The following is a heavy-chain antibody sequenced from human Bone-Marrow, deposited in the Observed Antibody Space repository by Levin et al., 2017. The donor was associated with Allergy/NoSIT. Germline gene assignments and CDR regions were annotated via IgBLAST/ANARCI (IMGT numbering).Heavy chain of an antibody. J-gene: IGHJ4*02. V-gene: IGHV3-7*01. CDR1: GFTFRNYW. CDR3: VRDYVWGTYEVDY. Sequence: GGSLRLSCAASGFTFRNYWMSWIRQAPGRGLEWVANIKTDGSEKYYVDSVKGRFTISRDNAKNSLYLQMNSLRAEDTAIYYCVRDYVWGTYEVDYWGQGTLVTVSS. D-gene: IGHD3-16*01. CDR2: IKTDGSEK.